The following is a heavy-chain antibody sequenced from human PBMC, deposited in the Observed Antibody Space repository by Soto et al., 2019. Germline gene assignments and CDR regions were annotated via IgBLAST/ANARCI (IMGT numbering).Heavy chain of an antibody. D-gene: IGHD1-1*01. CDR3: ARSPNKYGNEGYYYYYGMDV. J-gene: IGHJ6*02. CDR2: ISAYNGNT. Sequence: GASVKVSCKASGYTFTSYGISWVRQAPGQGLEWMGWISAYNGNTNYAQKLQGRVTMTTDTSTSTAYMELRSLRSDDTAVYYCARSPNKYGNEGYYYYYGMDVWGQGTTVPVAS. CDR1: GYTFTSYG. V-gene: IGHV1-18*01.